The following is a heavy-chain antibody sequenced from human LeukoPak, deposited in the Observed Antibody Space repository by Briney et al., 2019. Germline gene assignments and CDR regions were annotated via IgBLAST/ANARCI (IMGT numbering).Heavy chain of an antibody. CDR1: GFTFSSHA. Sequence: GGSLRLSCAASGFTFSSHAMSWVRQAPAKGLEWVSALTGSCCSTYYADSVKGRFTISRHTSNNTLFLQMKSLRAEDRPVYYCARNDYSNYPYYFDYRLQGTMVTVPS. CDR3: ARNDYSNYPYYFDY. V-gene: IGHV3-23*01. D-gene: IGHD4-11*01. J-gene: IGHJ4*02. CDR2: LTGSCCST.